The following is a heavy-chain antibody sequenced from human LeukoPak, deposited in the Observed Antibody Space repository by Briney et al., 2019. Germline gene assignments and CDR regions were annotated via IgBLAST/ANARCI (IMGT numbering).Heavy chain of an antibody. D-gene: IGHD2-2*02. V-gene: IGHV3-23*01. CDR1: GFTFSSYA. Sequence: GGSLRLSCAASGFTFSSYAMSWVRQAPGKGLEWVSAISGSGGSTYYADSVKGRFTISRDISKNTLYLQMNSLRAEDTAVYYCAKIYCSSTSCHNHYYYYMDVWGKGTTVTVSS. CDR2: ISGSGGST. J-gene: IGHJ6*03. CDR3: AKIYCSSTSCHNHYYYYMDV.